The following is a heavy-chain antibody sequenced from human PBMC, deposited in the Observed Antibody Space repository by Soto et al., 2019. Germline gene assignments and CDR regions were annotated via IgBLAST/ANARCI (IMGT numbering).Heavy chain of an antibody. V-gene: IGHV3-23*01. CDR3: AKARCSTTNCYVPDY. CDR2: ISGSGGSP. Sequence: EVQLLESGGDLAQPGGSLRLSCAASGFTFSTYTMSWVRQAPGKGLEWVSAISGSGGSPSYADSVQGRFTISRDNPKNTLYLQMNSLRVEDTAMYYCAKARCSTTNCYVPDYWGQGTLVTVSS. CDR1: GFTFSTYT. D-gene: IGHD2-2*01. J-gene: IGHJ4*02.